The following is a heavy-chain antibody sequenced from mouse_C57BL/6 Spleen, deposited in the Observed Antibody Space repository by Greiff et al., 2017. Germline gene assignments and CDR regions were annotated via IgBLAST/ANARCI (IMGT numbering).Heavy chain of an antibody. CDR1: GYAFSSSW. Sequence: QVQLKQSGPELVKPGASVKISCKASGYAFSSSWLNWVKQRPGKGLEWIGRIYPGDGDTNYNGKFNGTATLTADKSSSTVYMQLSSLTSEDSAVYFCARGTAQAAMDYWGQGTSVTVSS. D-gene: IGHD3-2*02. V-gene: IGHV1-82*01. J-gene: IGHJ4*01. CDR3: ARGTAQAAMDY. CDR2: IYPGDGDT.